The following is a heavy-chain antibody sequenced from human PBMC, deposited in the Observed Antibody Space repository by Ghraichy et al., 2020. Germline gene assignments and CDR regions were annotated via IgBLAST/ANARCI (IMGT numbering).Heavy chain of an antibody. CDR1: GGTFSSYA. D-gene: IGHD4-17*01. V-gene: IGHV1-69*13. Sequence: SVKVSCKASGGTFSSYAISWVRQAPGQGLEWMGGIIPIFGTANYAQKFQGRVTITADESTSTAYMELSSLRSEDTAVYYCAISGPPTTVTPRGAFDIRGQGTMVTVSS. J-gene: IGHJ3*02. CDR3: AISGPPTTVTPRGAFDI. CDR2: IIPIFGTA.